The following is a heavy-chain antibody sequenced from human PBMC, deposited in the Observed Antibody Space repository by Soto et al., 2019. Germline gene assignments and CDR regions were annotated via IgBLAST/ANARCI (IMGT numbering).Heavy chain of an antibody. V-gene: IGHV3-30*18. Sequence: QVQLVESGGGVVQPGRSLRLSCAASGFTFSSYGMHWVRQAPGKGLEWVAVISYDGSNKYYADSVKGRFTISRDNSKNTLYLQMNSLRAEDTAVYYCAKGRVGQWLVLRPIYGMDVWGQGTTVTVSS. CDR1: GFTFSSYG. D-gene: IGHD6-19*01. CDR3: AKGRVGQWLVLRPIYGMDV. J-gene: IGHJ6*02. CDR2: ISYDGSNK.